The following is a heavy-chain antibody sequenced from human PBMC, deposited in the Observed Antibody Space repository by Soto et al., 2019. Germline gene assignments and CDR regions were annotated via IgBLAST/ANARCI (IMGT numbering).Heavy chain of an antibody. CDR2: ISSSSSYI. Sequence: GGSLRLSCAASGFTFSSYSMNWVRQAPGKGLEWVSSISSSSSYIYYADSVKGRFTISRDNAKNSLYLQMNSLRAEDTAVYYCARARYYYDSSGYYYVRSSEGFDLWGRGTLVTVSS. CDR3: ARARYYYDSSGYYYVRSSEGFDL. D-gene: IGHD3-22*01. J-gene: IGHJ2*01. V-gene: IGHV3-21*01. CDR1: GFTFSSYS.